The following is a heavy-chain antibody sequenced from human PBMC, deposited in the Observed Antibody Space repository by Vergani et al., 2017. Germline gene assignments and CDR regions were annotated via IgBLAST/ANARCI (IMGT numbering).Heavy chain of an antibody. CDR3: AKVCGSTSCPYGGGAFDV. CDR2: INNNGGST. J-gene: IGHJ3*01. CDR1: GFTFNSYA. D-gene: IGHD2-2*01. V-gene: IGHV3-23*01. Sequence: QLLESWGGLIQPGGSLRLSCAASGFTFNSYAMTWVRQAPGKGLEWVSGINNNGGSTYYADSVKGRFTISRDNSKNTLYLQMTDLRAEDTATYYCAKVCGSTSCPYGGGAFDVWGHGTMVTVSS.